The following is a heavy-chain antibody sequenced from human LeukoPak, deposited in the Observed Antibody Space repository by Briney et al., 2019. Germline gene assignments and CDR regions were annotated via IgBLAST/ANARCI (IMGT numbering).Heavy chain of an antibody. V-gene: IGHV4-4*02. Sequence: SETLSLTCTVSGDSINSLDLWSWVRQPPGKGLEWIGEMYLSGTTHSNPSVKSRVTISIDKSKNQFFLNLSSVTATDTAVYYCAGLVGRYSSGLYYYYFDYWGQGTLVTVSS. CDR1: GDSINSLDL. J-gene: IGHJ4*02. D-gene: IGHD3-22*01. CDR2: MYLSGTT. CDR3: AGLVGRYSSGLYYYYFDY.